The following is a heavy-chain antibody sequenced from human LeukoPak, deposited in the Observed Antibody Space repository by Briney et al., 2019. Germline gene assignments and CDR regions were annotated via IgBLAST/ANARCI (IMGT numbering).Heavy chain of an antibody. CDR1: GGSISSYY. CDR2: IYYSGST. J-gene: IGHJ4*02. V-gene: IGHV4-59*01. Sequence: PSETLSLTCTVSGGSISSYYWSWIQQPPGKGLEWIGYIYYSGSTNYNPSLKGRVTISVDTSKNQFSLKLSSVTAADTAVYYCASASSLGGKYYFDYWGQGTLVTVSS. CDR3: ASASSLGGKYYFDY.